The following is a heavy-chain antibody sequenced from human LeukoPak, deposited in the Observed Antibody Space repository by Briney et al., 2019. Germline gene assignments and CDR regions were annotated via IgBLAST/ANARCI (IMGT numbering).Heavy chain of an antibody. Sequence: SETLSLTCTVSGGSISSGGYYWSWIRQPAGTGLEWIGRIYTSGSTNYNPSLKSRVTMSVDTSKNQFSLKLSSVTAADTAVYSCARDSHYEFRSGPQNWFHPRGRGTLVTVSS. V-gene: IGHV4-61*02. CDR1: GGSISSGGYY. J-gene: IGHJ5*02. CDR2: IYTSGST. CDR3: ARDSHYEFRSGPQNWFHP. D-gene: IGHD3-3*01.